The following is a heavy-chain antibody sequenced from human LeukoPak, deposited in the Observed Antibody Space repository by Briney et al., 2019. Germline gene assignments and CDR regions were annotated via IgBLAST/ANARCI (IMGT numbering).Heavy chain of an antibody. V-gene: IGHV3-48*03. J-gene: IGHJ6*03. CDR1: GFTFSSYE. CDR2: ISSSGSTI. D-gene: IGHD5-12*01. Sequence: PGGSLRLSCAASGFTFSSYEMNWVRQAPGKGLEWVSYISSSGSTIYYADSVKGRFTISRDNDKNSLYLQMNSLRAEDTAVYYCAGEQSGYDVKKYYYYIDVWGKGTTVTVSS. CDR3: AGEQSGYDVKKYYYYIDV.